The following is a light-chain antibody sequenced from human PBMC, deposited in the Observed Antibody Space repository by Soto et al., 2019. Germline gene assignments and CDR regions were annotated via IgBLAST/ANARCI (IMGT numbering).Light chain of an antibody. CDR1: SSDVGGYNY. J-gene: IGLJ2*01. CDR3: SSYTCSSTPRG. Sequence: QSALTQPASVSGSPGQSITISCTGTSSDVGGYNYVSWYQQHPGKAPKLMIYDVSNRPSGVANRISGSKSGNTASLTISGHQAEGDGDYYCSSYTCSSTPRGFGGGTKVTVL. CDR2: DVS. V-gene: IGLV2-14*01.